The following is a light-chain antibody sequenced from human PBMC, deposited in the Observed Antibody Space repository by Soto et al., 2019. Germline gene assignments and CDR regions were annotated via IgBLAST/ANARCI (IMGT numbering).Light chain of an antibody. CDR2: DAS. J-gene: IGKJ3*01. V-gene: IGKV3-11*01. CDR1: RSVSSY. Sequence: EIVLTQSPATLSLSPGERATLSCRASRSVSSYLAWYQQKPGQAPRLLIFDASNRATGIPARFSGSGSATDFTLTISSLKPEDFAVYYCQHYGRSPGLFTFGPGTKVDIK. CDR3: QHYGRSPGLFT.